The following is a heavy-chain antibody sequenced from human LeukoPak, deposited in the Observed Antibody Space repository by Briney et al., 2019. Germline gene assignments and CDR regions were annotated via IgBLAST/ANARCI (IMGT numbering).Heavy chain of an antibody. D-gene: IGHD4-17*01. Sequence: PGGSLRLSCAASGFTFSSYGMHWVRQPPGKGLVYIACINTDGFSTNYADSVKGRFTISRDNAKNTLYLQMNSLRAEDTAVYYCARSRTYGDYGRGLDYWGQGTLVTVSS. CDR2: INTDGFST. CDR1: GFTFSSYG. V-gene: IGHV3-74*01. CDR3: ARSRTYGDYGRGLDY. J-gene: IGHJ4*02.